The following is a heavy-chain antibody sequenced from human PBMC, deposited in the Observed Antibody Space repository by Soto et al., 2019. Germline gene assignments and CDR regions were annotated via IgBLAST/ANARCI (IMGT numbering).Heavy chain of an antibody. CDR1: GYMFTTYG. Sequence: ASVKVSCKASGYMFTTYGISWVRQAPGQGLEWVAWISGSTGNTDYGKKSQGRVNVTTETSTSTVYLEVRSLRFADTAVYYCARDLGTDRPPLYIDHWGPGTLVTVSS. CDR2: ISGSTGNT. CDR3: ARDLGTDRPPLYIDH. J-gene: IGHJ4*02. V-gene: IGHV1-18*04. D-gene: IGHD3-16*01.